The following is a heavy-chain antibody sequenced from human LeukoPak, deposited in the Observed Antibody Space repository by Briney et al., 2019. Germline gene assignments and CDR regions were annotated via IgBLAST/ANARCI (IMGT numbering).Heavy chain of an antibody. D-gene: IGHD5-12*01. CDR1: GYTFTSYG. CDR3: ARDSGYSGYVLFDY. Sequence: ASVKVSCKASGYTFTSYGISWVRQAPGQGLERMGWISVYNGNTNYAQKLQGRVTMTTDTSTRTAYMELRSLRFDDTAVYYCARDSGYSGYVLFDYWGQGTLVTVSS. J-gene: IGHJ4*02. V-gene: IGHV1-18*01. CDR2: ISVYNGNT.